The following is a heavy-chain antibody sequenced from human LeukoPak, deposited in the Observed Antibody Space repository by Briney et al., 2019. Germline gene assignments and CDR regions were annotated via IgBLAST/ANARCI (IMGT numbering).Heavy chain of an antibody. J-gene: IGHJ4*02. CDR3: ARGYYDSRYDY. D-gene: IGHD3-22*01. V-gene: IGHV4-39*07. CDR2: INHSGST. Sequence: HPSETLSLTCTVSGGSISSSSHYWGWIRQPPGKGLEWIGEINHSGSTNYNPSLKSRVTISVDTSKNQFSLKLSSVTAADTAVYYCARGYYDSRYDYWGQGTLVTVSS. CDR1: GGSISSSSHY.